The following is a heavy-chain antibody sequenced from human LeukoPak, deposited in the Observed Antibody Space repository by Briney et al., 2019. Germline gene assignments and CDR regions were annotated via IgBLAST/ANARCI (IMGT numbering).Heavy chain of an antibody. V-gene: IGHV3-23*01. D-gene: IGHD5-24*01. CDR2: ISGSGGST. CDR1: GFTFSSYA. CDR3: ARGRDGYNWIDY. Sequence: GGSLRLPCAASGFTFSSYAMSWVRQAPGKGLEWVSAISGSGGSTYYADSVKGRFTISRDNSKNTLYLQMNSLRAEDTAVYYCARGRDGYNWIDYWGQGTLVTVSS. J-gene: IGHJ4*02.